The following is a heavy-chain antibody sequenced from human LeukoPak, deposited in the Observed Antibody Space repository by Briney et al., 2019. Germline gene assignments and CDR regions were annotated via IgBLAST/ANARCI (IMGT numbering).Heavy chain of an antibody. CDR3: ARDRGWTYGDSTAPDY. CDR2: ISSSGSTI. J-gene: IGHJ4*02. Sequence: GGPLRLSCAASGFTFSDYYMSWIRQAPGKGLAWVSYISSSGSTIYYADSVKGRFTISRDNAKNSLYLQMNSLRAEDTAVYYCARDRGWTYGDSTAPDYWGQGTLVTVSS. CDR1: GFTFSDYY. V-gene: IGHV3-11*01. D-gene: IGHD4-17*01.